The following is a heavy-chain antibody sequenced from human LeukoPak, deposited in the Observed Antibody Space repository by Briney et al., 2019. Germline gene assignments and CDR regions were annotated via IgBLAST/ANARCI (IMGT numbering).Heavy chain of an antibody. D-gene: IGHD1-26*01. CDR2: ISSSGSTI. V-gene: IGHV3-48*03. CDR3: AREFLELLDAFDI. J-gene: IGHJ3*02. CDR1: GFTFSSYE. Sequence: GGSLRLSCAASGFTFSSYEMNWVRKAPGKGLEWVSYISSSGSTIYYADSVKGRFTISRDNAKNSLYLQMNSLRAEDTALYYCAREFLELLDAFDIWGQGTMVTVSS.